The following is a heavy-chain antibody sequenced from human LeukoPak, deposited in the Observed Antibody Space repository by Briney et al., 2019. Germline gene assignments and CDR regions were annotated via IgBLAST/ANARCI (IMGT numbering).Heavy chain of an antibody. CDR3: AKNTESQVIFRD. J-gene: IGHJ4*02. D-gene: IGHD2-15*01. CDR2: IKQDGSEK. V-gene: IGHV3-7*01. Sequence: GGSLRLSCAASGFIFHNYWMSWVRQAPGKGLEWVANIKQDGSEKYYVDSVKGRFTISRDNAKNSLDLQMNSLRAEDTAVYYCAKNTESQVIFRDWGQGTLVTVSS. CDR1: GFIFHNYW.